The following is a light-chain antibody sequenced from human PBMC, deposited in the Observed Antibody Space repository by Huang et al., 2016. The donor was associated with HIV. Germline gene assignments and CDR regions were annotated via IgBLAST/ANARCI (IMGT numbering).Light chain of an antibody. Sequence: DIQLTQSPSAMSASVGDRVSITCRASQDISNYLAWCQQKPGGAPKRLIYAASSLQSGGPSRFSGSRSGTKFTLTISSLQPEDFATYYCLQHHGYPRTFGQGTNV. J-gene: IGKJ1*01. CDR2: AAS. V-gene: IGKV1-17*03. CDR1: QDISNY. CDR3: LQHHGYPRT.